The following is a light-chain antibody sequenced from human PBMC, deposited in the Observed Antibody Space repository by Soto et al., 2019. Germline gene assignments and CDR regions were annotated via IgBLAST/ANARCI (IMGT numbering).Light chain of an antibody. CDR3: QTWGTGIVV. CDR2: LNSDGSH. J-gene: IGLJ2*01. V-gene: IGLV4-69*01. CDR1: SGHSSYA. Sequence: QLVLTQSPSASASLGASVKLTCTLSSGHSSYAIAWHQQQPEQGPRYLMKLNSDGSHSTGDGIPDRFSGYSSGAERYLTISSLQSEDEADYYCQTWGTGIVVFGGGTKLTGL.